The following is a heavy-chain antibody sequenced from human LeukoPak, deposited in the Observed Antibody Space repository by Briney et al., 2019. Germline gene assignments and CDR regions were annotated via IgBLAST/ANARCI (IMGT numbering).Heavy chain of an antibody. D-gene: IGHD2-2*01. CDR1: GGSFSGYY. CDR3: ARGCLVVVPAAPATKNWFDP. V-gene: IGHV4-34*01. CDR2: INHSGST. J-gene: IGHJ5*02. Sequence: SETLSLTCAVYGGSFSGYYWSWIRQPPGKGLEWIAEINHSGSTNYNPSLKSRVTISVDTSKNQFSLKLSSVTAADTAVYYCARGCLVVVPAAPATKNWFDPWGQGTLVTVSS.